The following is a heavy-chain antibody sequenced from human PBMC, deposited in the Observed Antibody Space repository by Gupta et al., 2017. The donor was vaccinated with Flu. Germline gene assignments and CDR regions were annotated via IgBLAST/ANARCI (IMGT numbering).Heavy chain of an antibody. Sequence: EVQLVESGGGLVKPGGSLRLSCAASGFTFSNAWMSWVRQAPGKGLEWVGRIKSKTDGGTTDYAAPVKGRFTISRDDSKNTLYLQMNSLKTEDTAVYYCTTDFRIAAAGEYYFDYWGQGTLVTVSS. CDR3: TTDFRIAAAGEYYFDY. CDR2: IKSKTDGGTT. D-gene: IGHD6-13*01. V-gene: IGHV3-15*01. CDR1: GFTFSNAW. J-gene: IGHJ4*02.